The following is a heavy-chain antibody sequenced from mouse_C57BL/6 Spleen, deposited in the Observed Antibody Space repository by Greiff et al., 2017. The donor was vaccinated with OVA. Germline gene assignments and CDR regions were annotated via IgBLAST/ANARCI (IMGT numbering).Heavy chain of an antibody. CDR3: ARRGGNDVYDAMDY. D-gene: IGHD2-2*01. Sequence: VQLQQSGPELVKPGASVKMSCKASGYTFTDYNMHWVKQSPGQGLEWIGYINPNNGGTNYNQKFKGKATLTVYKSSSTAYMELRSLTSEDSAVYYCARRGGNDVYDAMDYWGQGTSVTVSS. V-gene: IGHV1-22*01. CDR1: GYTFTDYN. J-gene: IGHJ4*01. CDR2: INPNNGGT.